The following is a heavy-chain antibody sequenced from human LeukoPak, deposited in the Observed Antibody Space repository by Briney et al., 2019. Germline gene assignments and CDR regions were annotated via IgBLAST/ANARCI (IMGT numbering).Heavy chain of an antibody. D-gene: IGHD6-6*01. CDR1: GGAISRGGYF. CDR3: ARGPSSSSGIDWFDP. J-gene: IGHJ5*02. Sequence: SETLSLTCTVSGGAISRGGYFWTWSRQHPGKGLEWIGYIYYSGSTYYNPSLKSRLTISIDTSKNHLSLRLSSVTAADTAVYYCARGPSSSSGIDWFDPWGQGTLVTVSS. V-gene: IGHV4-31*03. CDR2: IYYSGST.